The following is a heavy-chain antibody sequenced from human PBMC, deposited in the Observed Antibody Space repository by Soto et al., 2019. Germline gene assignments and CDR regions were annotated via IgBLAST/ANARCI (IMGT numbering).Heavy chain of an antibody. Sequence: GESLKISCKGSGYSFTSYWISWVRQMPGKGLEWMGRIDPSDSYTNYSPSFQGHVTISADKSISTAYLQWSSLKASDTAMYYCARLEIQLWSHYYYGMDVWGQGTTVTVSS. CDR1: GYSFTSYW. CDR3: ARLEIQLWSHYYYGMDV. D-gene: IGHD5-18*01. V-gene: IGHV5-10-1*01. J-gene: IGHJ6*02. CDR2: IDPSDSYT.